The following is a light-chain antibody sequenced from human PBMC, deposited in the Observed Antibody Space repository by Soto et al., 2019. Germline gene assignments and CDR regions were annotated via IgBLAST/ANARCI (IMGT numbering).Light chain of an antibody. CDR3: QQSYSTPRT. CDR1: QTVRTY. J-gene: IGKJ1*01. CDR2: QAS. Sequence: DIQLSQSPSTLSATEGDRVTISCRASQTVRTYLAWYQQKPGKAPKLLIFQASTLESGVPSRFSGSGSGTEFTLTISSLQPDDVATYYCQQSYSTPRTFGQGTKVDVK. V-gene: IGKV1-5*03.